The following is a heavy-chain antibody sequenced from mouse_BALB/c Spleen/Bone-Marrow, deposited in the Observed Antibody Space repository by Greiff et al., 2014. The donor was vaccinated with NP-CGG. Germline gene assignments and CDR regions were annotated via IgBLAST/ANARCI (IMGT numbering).Heavy chain of an antibody. J-gene: IGHJ3*01. CDR3: ARYYDYAWFAY. Sequence: VQLQQSGTELVKPGASVKISCKATGYTFSSYWIEWVKQRPGHGLEWIGEILPGSGNTNYNENFKGKATFTADTSSNTAYMQLSSLTSEDSAVYYCARYYDYAWFAYWGQGTLVTVSA. V-gene: IGHV1-9*01. D-gene: IGHD2-4*01. CDR1: GYTFSSYW. CDR2: ILPGSGNT.